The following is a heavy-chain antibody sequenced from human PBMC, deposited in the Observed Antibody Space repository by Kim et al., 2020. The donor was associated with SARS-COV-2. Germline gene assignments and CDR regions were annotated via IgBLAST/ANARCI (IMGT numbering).Heavy chain of an antibody. CDR1: GFTVSTNF. CDR3: ARYNDFYGSGRYAWFDP. J-gene: IGHJ5*02. V-gene: IGHV3-53*01. Sequence: GGSLRLSCAASGFTVSTNFMSWVRRAPGKGLEWVSILYTGGTTHYADSVKGRFTISRDDSKNTLFLQMNSLRVEDTAVYYCARYNDFYGSGRYAWFDPWGQGTLVTVSS. D-gene: IGHD3-10*01. CDR2: LYTGGTT.